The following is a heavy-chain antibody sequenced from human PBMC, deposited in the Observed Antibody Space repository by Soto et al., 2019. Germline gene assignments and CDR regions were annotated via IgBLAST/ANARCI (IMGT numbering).Heavy chain of an antibody. CDR1: GFTFNGYY. CDR2: INTLSTAI. J-gene: IGHJ4*02. V-gene: IGHV3-11*01. D-gene: IGHD6-19*01. Sequence: GGSLRLSCEGSGFTFNGYYMTWMRQAPGKGLEWVAYINTLSTAIYYADSVKGRFTISRDNAKNSLYLQMNGLRAEDTANYYCARRLQWQLRPLDSWGRGTLVTVSS. CDR3: ARRLQWQLRPLDS.